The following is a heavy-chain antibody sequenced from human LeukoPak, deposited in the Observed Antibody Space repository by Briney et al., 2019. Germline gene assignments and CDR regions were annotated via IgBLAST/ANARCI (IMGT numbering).Heavy chain of an antibody. Sequence: PSETLFLTCTVSGGSISSGSYYWSWIRQPAGKGLEWIGRIYTSGSTNYNPSLKSRVTISVDTSKNQFSLKLSSVSAADTAVYYCAREWLRNTDYWGQGTLVTVSS. J-gene: IGHJ4*02. CDR3: AREWLRNTDY. CDR2: IYTSGST. CDR1: GGSISSGSYY. D-gene: IGHD5-12*01. V-gene: IGHV4-61*02.